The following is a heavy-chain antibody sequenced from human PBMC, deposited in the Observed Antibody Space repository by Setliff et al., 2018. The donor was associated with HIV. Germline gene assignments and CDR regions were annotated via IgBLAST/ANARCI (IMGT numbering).Heavy chain of an antibody. J-gene: IGHJ6*02. D-gene: IGHD3-16*01. V-gene: IGHV1-69*10. CDR1: GGTFRTSV. CDR3: GASQDSYSYLGYYYSGVNV. Sequence: SVKVSCKTSGGTFRTSVISWVRQAPGQGLEWVGGILPFLGMGDFAQKFQGRATITADESTSTAYMELSSLRSDDTAVYYCGASQDSYSYLGYYYSGVNVWGQGTTVTVSS. CDR2: ILPFLGMG.